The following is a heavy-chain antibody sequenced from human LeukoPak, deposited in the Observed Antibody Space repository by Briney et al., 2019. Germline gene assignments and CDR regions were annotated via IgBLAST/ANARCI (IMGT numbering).Heavy chain of an antibody. J-gene: IGHJ4*02. D-gene: IGHD6-19*01. CDR3: ARAQVGSGWYNGDY. Sequence: PGRSLRLSCAASGFTFSSYAMHWVRQAPGKGLEWVAVIWYDGSNKYYADPVKGRFTISRDNSKNTLYLQMNSLRAEDTAVYYCARAQVGSGWYNGDYWGQGTLVTVSS. V-gene: IGHV3-33*01. CDR1: GFTFSSYA. CDR2: IWYDGSNK.